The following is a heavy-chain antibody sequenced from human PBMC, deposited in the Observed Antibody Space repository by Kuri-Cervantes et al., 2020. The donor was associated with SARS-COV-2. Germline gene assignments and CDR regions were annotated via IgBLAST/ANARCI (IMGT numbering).Heavy chain of an antibody. D-gene: IGHD5-24*01. CDR3: ARARAGGYNDAFDI. J-gene: IGHJ3*02. V-gene: IGHV3-23*01. CDR2: LSGSGIST. CDR1: GFPFSSYA. Sequence: GGSLRLSCAVSGFPFSSYAMTWVRQPPGKGLEWVSSLSGSGISTYYAGSVKGRFTIPRDNSKNTVYLQMNSLRAEDTAVYYCARARAGGYNDAFDIWGQGTMVTVSS.